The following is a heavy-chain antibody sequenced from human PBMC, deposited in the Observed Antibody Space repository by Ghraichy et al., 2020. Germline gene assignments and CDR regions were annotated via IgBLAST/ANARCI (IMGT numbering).Heavy chain of an antibody. CDR2: IYYSGST. CDR1: GDSIGSSDKY. V-gene: IGHV4-30-4*01. D-gene: IGHD2-21*01. Sequence: SQTLSLTCTVSGDSIGSSDKYWTWIRQSPGKGLEWIGYIYYSGSTYYNPSLQSRVTISVDTSKNQFSLELSSVTAADTGVYFCARDSDGYSQFDYWGQGTLVTVSS. J-gene: IGHJ4*02. CDR3: ARDSDGYSQFDY.